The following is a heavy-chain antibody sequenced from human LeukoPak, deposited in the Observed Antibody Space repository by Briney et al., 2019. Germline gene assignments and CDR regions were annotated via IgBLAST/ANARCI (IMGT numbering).Heavy chain of an antibody. J-gene: IGHJ3*02. Sequence: SETLSLTCTVSGGSISSYYWSWIRQPPGKGLEWIGYIYYSGSTNYNPSLKSRVTISVDTSKNQFSLKLSSVTAADTAVYYCARDRGHRIAAAGSVVGVLAFDIWGQGTMVTVSS. CDR3: ARDRGHRIAAAGSVVGVLAFDI. CDR1: GGSISSYY. D-gene: IGHD6-13*01. CDR2: IYYSGST. V-gene: IGHV4-59*01.